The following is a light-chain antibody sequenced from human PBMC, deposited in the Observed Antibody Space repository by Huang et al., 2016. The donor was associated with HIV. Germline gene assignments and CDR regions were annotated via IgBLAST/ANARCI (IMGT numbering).Light chain of an antibody. V-gene: IGKV4-1*01. CDR1: QSVLYSSNNKNY. CDR3: QQYYSTRT. Sequence: DIVMTQSPDSLAVSLGERATINCKSSQSVLYSSNNKNYLAWYQQKPGQPPKLRMYWASTRESGVPDRFSGSGSGTDFTLTINSLQAEDVAVYYCQQYYSTRTFGQGTKVEIK. J-gene: IGKJ1*01. CDR2: WAS.